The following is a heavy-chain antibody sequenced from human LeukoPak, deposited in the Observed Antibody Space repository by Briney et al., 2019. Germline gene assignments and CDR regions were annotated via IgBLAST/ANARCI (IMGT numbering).Heavy chain of an antibody. CDR3: ARDPSGGRPDY. D-gene: IGHD3-16*01. J-gene: IGHJ4*02. CDR1: GFTFSTYW. CDR2: AKGDGSDT. Sequence: GGSLRLSCAASGFTFSTYWMHWVRQAPGERPVWVSRAKGDGSDTKYADSVKGRFTISRDNGENTLYLQMNSLRAEDTAVYYCARDPSGGRPDYWGQGTLVTVSS. V-gene: IGHV3-74*03.